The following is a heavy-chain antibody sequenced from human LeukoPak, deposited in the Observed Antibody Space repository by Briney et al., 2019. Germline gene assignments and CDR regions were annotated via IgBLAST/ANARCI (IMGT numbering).Heavy chain of an antibody. CDR3: AELGITMIGGV. CDR1: GFTFSSYE. D-gene: IGHD3-10*02. CDR2: ISSSGSTM. J-gene: IGHJ6*04. Sequence: GGSLRLSCAASGFTFSSYEMNWVRQAPGKGLEWVSYISSSGSTMYYADSVKGRFTISRDNAKKSLYLQMNSLRAEDTAVYYCAELGITMIGGVWGKGTTVTISS. V-gene: IGHV3-48*03.